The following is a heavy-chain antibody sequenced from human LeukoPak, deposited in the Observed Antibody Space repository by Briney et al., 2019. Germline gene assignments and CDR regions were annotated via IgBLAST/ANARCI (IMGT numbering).Heavy chain of an antibody. Sequence: GASVKVSCKASGYTFTGYYMHRVRQAPGQGLEWMGRINPNSGGTNYAQKFQGRVTMTRDTSISTAYMELSRLRSDDTAVYYCARDDSSSSGYYYYYMDVWGKGTTVTVSS. CDR2: INPNSGGT. CDR1: GYTFTGYY. J-gene: IGHJ6*03. D-gene: IGHD6-6*01. CDR3: ARDDSSSSGYYYYYMDV. V-gene: IGHV1-2*06.